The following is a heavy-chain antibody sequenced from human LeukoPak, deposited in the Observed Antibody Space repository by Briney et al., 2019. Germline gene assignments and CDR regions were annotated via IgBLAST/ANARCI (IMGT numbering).Heavy chain of an antibody. V-gene: IGHV1-69*13. D-gene: IGHD3-10*01. Sequence: ASVKVSCKASGGTFSSYAISWVRQAPGQGLEWMGGIIPIFGTANYAQKFQGRVTITADESTSTAYMELSSLRPEDTAVYYCARALNYYGSGSYYNAEDYWGQGTLVTVSS. J-gene: IGHJ4*02. CDR2: IIPIFGTA. CDR3: ARALNYYGSGSYYNAEDY. CDR1: GGTFSSYA.